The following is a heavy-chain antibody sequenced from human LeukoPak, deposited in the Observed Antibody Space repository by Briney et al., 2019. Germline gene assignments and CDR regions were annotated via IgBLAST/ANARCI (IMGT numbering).Heavy chain of an antibody. J-gene: IGHJ5*02. V-gene: IGHV3-53*04. CDR3: ARVWLVHGGGFDP. Sequence: GGSLRLSCAASGFTVSSNYMSWVRQAPGKGLEWVSVIYSSGSTYYADSVKGRFTISRHNSKNTLYLQMTTLRPEDTAVHYCARVWLVHGGGFDPWGQGNLVTVSS. D-gene: IGHD6-19*01. CDR1: GFTVSSNY. CDR2: IYSSGST.